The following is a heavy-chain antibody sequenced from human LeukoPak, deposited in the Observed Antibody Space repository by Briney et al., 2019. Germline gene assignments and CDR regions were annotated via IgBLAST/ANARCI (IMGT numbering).Heavy chain of an antibody. Sequence: AGGSLRLSCAASGFLVSNNYESWVRQAPGKGLEWVSIIYRGGSTYSADSVKDRFTVSSDNSKNTFYLQMNSLRAEDTAVYYCARGYDSGGSYAIWAFDYWGQGTLVTVSS. V-gene: IGHV3-66*01. J-gene: IGHJ4*02. CDR2: IYRGGST. CDR1: GFLVSNNY. CDR3: ARGYDSGGSYAIWAFDY. D-gene: IGHD3-22*01.